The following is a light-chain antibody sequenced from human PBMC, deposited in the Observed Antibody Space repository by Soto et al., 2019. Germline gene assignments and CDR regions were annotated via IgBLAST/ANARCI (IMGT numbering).Light chain of an antibody. CDR1: QSVRSAY. Sequence: EIVLTQSPGTLSLSLGEGATLSCRASQSVRSAYLAWYQQMPGQAPRLLIYDASTRAAGIPDRFSGSGSGTDFTLTISRLEPEDFAVYYCQQYGSSGTFGQGTKVDIK. CDR3: QQYGSSGT. CDR2: DAS. J-gene: IGKJ1*01. V-gene: IGKV3-20*01.